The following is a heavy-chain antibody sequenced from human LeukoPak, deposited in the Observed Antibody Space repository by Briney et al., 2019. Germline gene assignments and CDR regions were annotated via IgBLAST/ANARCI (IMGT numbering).Heavy chain of an antibody. CDR1: GGSFSGYY. V-gene: IGHV4-34*01. CDR2: INHSGST. CDR3: ATGYSSGYKD. J-gene: IGHJ4*02. Sequence: SETLSLTCAVYGGSFSGYYWSWIRQPPGKGLEWIGEINHSGSTNYNPSLKSRVTISVDTSKNQFSLKLSSVTAADTAVYYCATGYSSGYKDWGQGTLVTVSS. D-gene: IGHD6-19*01.